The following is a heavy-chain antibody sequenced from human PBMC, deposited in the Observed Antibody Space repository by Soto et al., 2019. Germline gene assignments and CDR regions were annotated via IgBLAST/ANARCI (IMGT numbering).Heavy chain of an antibody. CDR1: GFTFSSYA. J-gene: IGHJ2*01. Sequence: GGSLRLSCAASGFTFSSYAMHWVRQAPGKGLEWVAVISYDGSNKYYADSVKGRFTISRDNSKNTLYLQMNSLRAEDTAVYYCARSDGWQSVWYFDLWGRGTLVTVSS. V-gene: IGHV3-30-3*01. D-gene: IGHD6-19*01. CDR2: ISYDGSNK. CDR3: ARSDGWQSVWYFDL.